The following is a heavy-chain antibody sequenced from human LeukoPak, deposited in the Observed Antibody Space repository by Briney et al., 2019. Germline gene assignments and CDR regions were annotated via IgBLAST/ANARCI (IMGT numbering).Heavy chain of an antibody. J-gene: IGHJ4*02. CDR1: GFPFSRDS. D-gene: IGHD1-1*01. CDR2: ISPDGGVT. CDR3: ASDVAYKFDY. V-gene: IGHV3-74*01. Sequence: GGSLRLSCAASGFPFSRDSMHWVRQSPGKGLVWLSRISPDGGVTNYADSVKGRFTISRDNAKNTLYLQMNSLRDEDTAVYYCASDVAYKFDYWGQGTLVTFSS.